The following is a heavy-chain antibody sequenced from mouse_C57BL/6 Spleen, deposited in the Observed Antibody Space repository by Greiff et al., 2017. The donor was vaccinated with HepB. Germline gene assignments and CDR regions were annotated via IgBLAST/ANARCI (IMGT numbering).Heavy chain of an antibody. D-gene: IGHD1-1*01. CDR2: ISYDGSN. CDR1: GYSITSGYY. J-gene: IGHJ4*01. V-gene: IGHV3-6*01. Sequence: VQLKESGPGLVKPSQSLSLTCSVTGYSITSGYYWNWIRQFPGNKLEWMGYISYDGSNNYNPSLKNRISITRDTSKNQFFLKLNSVTTEDTATYYCARVLRYKGAMDYWGQGTSVTVSS. CDR3: ARVLRYKGAMDY.